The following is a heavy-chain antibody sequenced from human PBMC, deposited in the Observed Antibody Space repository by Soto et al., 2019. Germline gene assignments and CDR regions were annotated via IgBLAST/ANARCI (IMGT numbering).Heavy chain of an antibody. CDR2: IYYSGST. V-gene: IGHV4-31*03. CDR3: ARDRVWELQGGVYYYYGMDV. Sequence: QVQLQESGPGLVKPSQTLSLTCTVSGGSISSGGYYWSWIRQHPGKGLEWIGYIYYSGSTYYNPSLKSRVTISVDTSKNHFSLKLSSVTAADTAVYYCARDRVWELQGGVYYYYGMDVWGQGTTVTVSS. D-gene: IGHD1-26*01. J-gene: IGHJ6*02. CDR1: GGSISSGGYY.